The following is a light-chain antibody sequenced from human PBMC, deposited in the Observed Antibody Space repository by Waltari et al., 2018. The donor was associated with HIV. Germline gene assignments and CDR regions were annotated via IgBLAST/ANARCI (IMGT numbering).Light chain of an antibody. CDR2: EVS. CDR3: MQTVQLSWT. V-gene: IGKV2D-29*01. J-gene: IGKJ1*01. CDR1: RSLLHSDGKTY. Sequence: DIVITQTPLSLSVTPGQPASISFNTMRSLLHSDGKTYLYWYLQRPGQPPQPLMYEVSTRFAGVPDRFSGSGSGTDFTLRISRVEAEDVGVYYCMQTVQLSWTFGQGTKVQIK.